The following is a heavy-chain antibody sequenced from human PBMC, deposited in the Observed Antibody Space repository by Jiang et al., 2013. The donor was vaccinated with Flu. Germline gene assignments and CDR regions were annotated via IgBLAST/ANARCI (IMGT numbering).Heavy chain of an antibody. CDR3: ARDGAPVGQYLLLDY. CDR2: INGDGSRI. D-gene: IGHD4-11*01. CDR1: GFAFGNHV. V-gene: IGHV3-74*01. Sequence: QLVESGGGLVQPGGSLTLSCAASGFAFGNHVMHWVRQAPGKGLAWVSRINGDGSRIDQADSVKGRFTISRDNAKNTIYLQMNSLRDEDTAVYYCARDGAPVGQYLLLDYWGQGTLVTVSS. J-gene: IGHJ4*02.